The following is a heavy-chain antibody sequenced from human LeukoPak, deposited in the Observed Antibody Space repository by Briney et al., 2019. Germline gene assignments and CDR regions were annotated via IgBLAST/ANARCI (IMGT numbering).Heavy chain of an antibody. CDR1: GFTFSSYA. D-gene: IGHD2-2*01. V-gene: IGHV3-23*01. Sequence: GGSLRLSCAASGFTFSSYAMSWVRQAPGKGLEWVSTISGSGGSTYYADSVKGRFTISRDNSKNMLYLQMNSLRAEDTAVYYCAKGGYCSSTSCYDNYYYGMDVWGQGTTVTVSS. CDR2: ISGSGGST. CDR3: AKGGYCSSTSCYDNYYYGMDV. J-gene: IGHJ6*02.